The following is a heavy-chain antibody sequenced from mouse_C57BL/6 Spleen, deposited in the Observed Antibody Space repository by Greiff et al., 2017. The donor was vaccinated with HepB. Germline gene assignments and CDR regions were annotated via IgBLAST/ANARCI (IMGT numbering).Heavy chain of an antibody. Sequence: EVKLMESGGGLVKPGGSLKLSCAASGFTFSSYAMSWVRQTPEKRLEWVATISDGGSYTYYPDNVKGRFTISRDNAKNNLYLQMSHLKAEDTAMYYCAREASTGEAMDYWGQGTSVTVSS. CDR2: ISDGGSYT. V-gene: IGHV5-4*01. J-gene: IGHJ4*01. CDR3: AREASTGEAMDY. D-gene: IGHD6-1*01. CDR1: GFTFSSYA.